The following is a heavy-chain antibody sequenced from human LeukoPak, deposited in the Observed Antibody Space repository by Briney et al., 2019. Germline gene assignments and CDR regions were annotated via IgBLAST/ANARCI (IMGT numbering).Heavy chain of an antibody. CDR3: AGGPGSGSYFAWFDP. Sequence: SETLSLTCAVYGGSFSGYYWSWIRQPPGKGLEWIGEINQSGSTKYNPSFESRVTISVDTSKNQLSLKLSSVTAADTAVYYCAGGPGSGSYFAWFDPWGQGDLVTVSS. V-gene: IGHV4-34*01. CDR1: GGSFSGYY. J-gene: IGHJ5*02. CDR2: INQSGST. D-gene: IGHD3-10*01.